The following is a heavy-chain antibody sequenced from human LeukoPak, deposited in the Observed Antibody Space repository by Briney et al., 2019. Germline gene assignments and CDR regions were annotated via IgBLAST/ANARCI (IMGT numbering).Heavy chain of an antibody. Sequence: GGSLRLSCAASGFTFSSYSMNWVRQAPGKGLEWVSSISSSSSYIYYADSVKGRFTISRDNAKNSLYLQMNSLRAEDTAVYYCARLAYASGSLRIDFWGQGTLVTVSS. D-gene: IGHD3-10*01. CDR3: ARLAYASGSLRIDF. V-gene: IGHV3-21*01. J-gene: IGHJ4*02. CDR2: ISSSSSYI. CDR1: GFTFSSYS.